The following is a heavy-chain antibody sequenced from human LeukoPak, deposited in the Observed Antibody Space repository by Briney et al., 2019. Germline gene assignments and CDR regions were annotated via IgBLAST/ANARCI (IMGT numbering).Heavy chain of an antibody. V-gene: IGHV1-18*01. CDR2: ISAYNGNT. CDR1: GYTFTSYG. J-gene: IGHJ5*02. D-gene: IGHD3-22*01. CDR3: ATLLRYDSSGLPFGP. Sequence: ASVKVSFKASGYTFTSYGISWVRQAPGQGLEWMGWISAYNGNTNYAQKLQGRVTMTTDTSTSTAYMELRSLRSDDTAVYYCATLLRYDSSGLPFGPWGQGTLVTVSS.